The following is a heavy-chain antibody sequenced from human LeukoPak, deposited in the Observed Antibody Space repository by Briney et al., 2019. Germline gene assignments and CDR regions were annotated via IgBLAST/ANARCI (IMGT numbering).Heavy chain of an antibody. CDR3: ARAYYDSSGVYYYYGMDV. D-gene: IGHD3-22*01. Sequence: PSETLSLTCTVSGGSISSGGYYWSWIRQPPGKGLEWIGYIYYSGSTNYNPSLKSRVTISVDTSKNQFSLKLSSVTAADTAVYYCARAYYDSSGVYYYYGMDVWGQGTTVTVSS. CDR2: IYYSGST. CDR1: GGSISSGGYY. V-gene: IGHV4-61*08. J-gene: IGHJ6*02.